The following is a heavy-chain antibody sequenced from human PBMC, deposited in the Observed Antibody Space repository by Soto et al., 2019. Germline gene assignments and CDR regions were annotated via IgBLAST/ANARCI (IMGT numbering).Heavy chain of an antibody. CDR1: GFTFDDYA. CDR2: ISWNSGSI. V-gene: IGHV3-9*01. J-gene: IGHJ6*03. D-gene: IGHD5-12*01. CDR3: ARVYDYLYYYYYMDV. Sequence: GGSLRLSCAASGFTFDDYAMHWVRQAPGKGLEWVSGISWNSGSIGYADSVKGRFTISRDNAKNSLYLQMNSLRAEDTALYYCARVYDYLYYYYYMDVWGKGTTVTVSS.